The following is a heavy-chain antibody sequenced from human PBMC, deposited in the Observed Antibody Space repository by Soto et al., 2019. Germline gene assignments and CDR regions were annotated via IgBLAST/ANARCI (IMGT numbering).Heavy chain of an antibody. J-gene: IGHJ4*02. V-gene: IGHV3-21*01. CDR3: ARVRNADILTGYYLGGDFDY. CDR2: ISSSSSYI. CDR1: GFTFSSYS. Sequence: PGGSLRLSCAASGFTFSSYSMNWVRQAPGKGLEWVSSISSSSSYIYYADSVKGRFTISRDNAKNSLYLQMNSLRAEDTAVYYCARVRNADILTGYYLGGDFDYWGQGTLVTVSS. D-gene: IGHD3-9*01.